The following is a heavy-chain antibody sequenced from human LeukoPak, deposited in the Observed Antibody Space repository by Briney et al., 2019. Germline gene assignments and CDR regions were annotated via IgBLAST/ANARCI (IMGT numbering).Heavy chain of an antibody. Sequence: RGESLKISCKASGYNFTTYWIAWVRQMPGKGLECMGIIYPDDSDTRYSPSFQGQVSISADKSINTAYLQWSSLKAPGTAMYYCARRPAGAAGLYFDYWGQGALVTVSS. CDR1: GYNFTTYW. J-gene: IGHJ4*02. D-gene: IGHD6-19*01. CDR3: ARRPAGAAGLYFDY. CDR2: IYPDDSDT. V-gene: IGHV5-51*01.